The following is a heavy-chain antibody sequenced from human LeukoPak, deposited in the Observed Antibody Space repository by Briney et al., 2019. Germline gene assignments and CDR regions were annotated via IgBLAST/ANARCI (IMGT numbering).Heavy chain of an antibody. D-gene: IGHD2-15*01. CDR2: ISNSGST. CDR1: GGSISSHY. J-gene: IGHJ6*03. CDR3: GRDALVGYFSYYYMDV. V-gene: IGHV4-59*11. Sequence: SETLSLTCTVSGGSISSHYWTWIRQSPVKGLEWIGDISNSGSTSYNPSLKSRVTISIDTSKNQFSLKLSSVTAADTSVYYCGRDALVGYFSYYYMDVWGKGTTVTVSS.